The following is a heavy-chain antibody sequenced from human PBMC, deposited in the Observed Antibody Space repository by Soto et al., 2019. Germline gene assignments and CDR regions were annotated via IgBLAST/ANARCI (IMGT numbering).Heavy chain of an antibody. CDR1: GGSIGSHY. J-gene: IGHJ4*02. CDR3: ARQWGGDY. D-gene: IGHD3-16*01. Sequence: QVQLQESGPGLVKPSETLSLTCTVSGGSIGSHYWSWIRQPPGEGLEWIGRASYSGSPNYNPSLKSRVTISIDTSTNQFSLKLTSVTAADTAVYYCARQWGGDYWGQGTLVTVSS. CDR2: ASYSGSP. V-gene: IGHV4-59*08.